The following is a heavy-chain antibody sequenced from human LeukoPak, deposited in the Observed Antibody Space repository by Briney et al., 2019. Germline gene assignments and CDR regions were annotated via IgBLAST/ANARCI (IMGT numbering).Heavy chain of an antibody. V-gene: IGHV1-69*01. CDR3: AREYSGANTMIVDY. D-gene: IGHD1-26*01. Sequence: SVKVSCKASGGTSSSYAISWVRQAPGQGREWVGGIIPIFGTAKYAQKFQGRVTITADESTSTAYMELSSLRSEDTAVYYCAREYSGANTMIVDYWGQGTLVTVSS. J-gene: IGHJ4*02. CDR2: IIPIFGTA. CDR1: GGTSSSYA.